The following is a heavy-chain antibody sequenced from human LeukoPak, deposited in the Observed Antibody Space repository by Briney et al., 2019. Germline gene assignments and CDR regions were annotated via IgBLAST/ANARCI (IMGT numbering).Heavy chain of an antibody. J-gene: IGHJ4*02. Sequence: GGSLRLSCAASGFTFSSYAMSWVRQAPGKGLEWVSAISGSGGSTYYADSVKGRFTISRDNSKNTLYLQINSLRAEDTAVYYCAKVRWGSDNALDSWGQGTLVTGSS. CDR2: ISGSGGST. CDR1: GFTFSSYA. D-gene: IGHD3-16*01. CDR3: AKVRWGSDNALDS. V-gene: IGHV3-23*01.